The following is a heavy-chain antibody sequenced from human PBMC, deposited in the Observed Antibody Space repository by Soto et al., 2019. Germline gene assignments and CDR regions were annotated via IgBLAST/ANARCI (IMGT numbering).Heavy chain of an antibody. CDR3: VRGLSRRGNTNFLYY. V-gene: IGHV3-33*01. CDR1: GFTFSSYG. CDR2: IWYDGSNK. J-gene: IGHJ4*02. Sequence: GGSLRLSCAASGFTFSSYGMHWVRQAPGKGLEWVAVIWYDGSNKYYADSVKGRFTISRDNSKNTLYLQMNSLRAEDTAVYYCVRGLSRRGNTNFLYYWGQGTLVTVSS. D-gene: IGHD3-3*01.